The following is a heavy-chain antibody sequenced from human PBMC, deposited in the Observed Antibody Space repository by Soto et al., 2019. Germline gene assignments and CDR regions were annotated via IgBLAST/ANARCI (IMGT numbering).Heavy chain of an antibody. D-gene: IGHD3-22*01. CDR3: AKLSSGNPEYYDSSGYPNPNWFDP. CDR1: GYTFTSYY. J-gene: IGHJ5*02. CDR2: INPSGGST. V-gene: IGHV1-46*01. Sequence: GASVKVSCKASGYTFTSYYMHWVRQAPGQGLEWMGIINPSGGSTSYAQKFQGRVTMTRDTSTSTVYMELSSLRSEDTAVYYCAKLSSGNPEYYDSSGYPNPNWFDPWGQGTLVTVSS.